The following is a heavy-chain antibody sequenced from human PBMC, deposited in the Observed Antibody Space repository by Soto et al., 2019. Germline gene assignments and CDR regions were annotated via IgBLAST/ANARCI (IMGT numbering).Heavy chain of an antibody. V-gene: IGHV1-8*01. Sequence: ATVKVSCKASGYAFGDYDISWVRQAPGQGLEWMGWMNPNSANTGYAQKFQGRVSMTRDMSISTAYMELSRLRPEDTAIYYCARMATYGTLNWFDPWGQGALVTVSS. CDR1: GYAFGDYD. CDR3: ARMATYGTLNWFDP. D-gene: IGHD1-1*01. CDR2: MNPNSANT. J-gene: IGHJ5*02.